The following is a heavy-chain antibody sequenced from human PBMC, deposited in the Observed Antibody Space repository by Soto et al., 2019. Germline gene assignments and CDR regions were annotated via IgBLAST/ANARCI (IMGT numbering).Heavy chain of an antibody. CDR1: GGTLGSYA. V-gene: IGHV1-69*01. J-gene: IGHJ6*02. CDR3: VPLQPSTIRGRPGMAV. CDR2: FIPIFGIT. Sequence: QVQLLQSGAEVRKPGSSVKVSCKASGGTLGSYAITWVRQAPGQGFEWMGGFIPIFGITNYAQRFEDSLTITADESTSTVYLELSSLTYDDTAVYYCVPLQPSTIRGRPGMAVWGQGTTINVSS. D-gene: IGHD6-6*01.